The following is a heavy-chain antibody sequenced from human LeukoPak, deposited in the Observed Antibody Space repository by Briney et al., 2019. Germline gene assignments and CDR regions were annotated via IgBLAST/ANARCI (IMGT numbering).Heavy chain of an antibody. CDR1: GGSFSGYY. V-gene: IGHV4-34*01. J-gene: IGHJ3*02. CDR3: ARAAIGVVIYITPESGAFDI. CDR2: INHSGST. D-gene: IGHD3-3*01. Sequence: SETLSLTCAVYGGSFSGYYWSWIRQPPGKGLEWIGEINHSGSTNYNPSLKSRVTISVDTSKNQFSLKLSSVTAADTAVYYCARAAIGVVIYITPESGAFDIWGQGTMVTVSS.